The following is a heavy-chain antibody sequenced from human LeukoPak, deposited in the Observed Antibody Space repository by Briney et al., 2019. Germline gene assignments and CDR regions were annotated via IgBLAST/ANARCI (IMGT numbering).Heavy chain of an antibody. D-gene: IGHD3-22*01. CDR1: GYTFTSYY. V-gene: IGHV1-46*01. J-gene: IGHJ4*02. CDR2: INPSGGST. CDR3: ARKYYYDSSGYYLDY. Sequence: ASVKVSCKASGYTFTSYYMHWVRQAPGQGLEWMGIINPSGGSTSYAQKFQGRVTMTRDMSTSTVYMELSSLRSEDTAVYYCARKYYYDSSGYYLDYWGQGTLATVSS.